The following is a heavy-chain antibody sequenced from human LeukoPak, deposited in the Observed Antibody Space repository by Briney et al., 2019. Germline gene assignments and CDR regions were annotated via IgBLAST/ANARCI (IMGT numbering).Heavy chain of an antibody. CDR3: ARDSRPNYYDSSGYIDY. D-gene: IGHD3-22*01. V-gene: IGHV3-30*02. Sequence: GGSLRLSCAASGFTFSSYGMHWVRQAPGKGLEWVAFIRYDGNNKYYADSVKGRFTISRDNSKNTLYLQMNSLRAEDTAVYYCARDSRPNYYDSSGYIDYWGQGTLVTVSS. CDR2: IRYDGNNK. CDR1: GFTFSSYG. J-gene: IGHJ4*02.